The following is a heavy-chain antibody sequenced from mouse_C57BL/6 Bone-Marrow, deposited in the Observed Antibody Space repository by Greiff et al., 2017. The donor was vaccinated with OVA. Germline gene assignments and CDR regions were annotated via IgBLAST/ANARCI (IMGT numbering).Heavy chain of an antibody. CDR2: IYPGSGST. CDR3: EYGDY. Sequence: QVQLQQPGAELVKPGASVKMSCKASGYTFTSYWITWVKQRPGQGLEWIGDIYPGSGSTNYHETFKGKATLTVDTSSSTAYMQFSSLTAGDSAVYYCEYGDYWGQGTTLTVSA. V-gene: IGHV1-55*01. CDR1: GYTFTSYW. J-gene: IGHJ2*01. D-gene: IGHD1-1*01.